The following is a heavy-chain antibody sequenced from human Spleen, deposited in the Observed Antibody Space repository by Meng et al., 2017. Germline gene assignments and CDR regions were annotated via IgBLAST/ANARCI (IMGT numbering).Heavy chain of an antibody. V-gene: IGHV4-30-4*01. CDR2: IYYSGST. D-gene: IGHD3-22*01. CDR1: GGSINSPNYY. CDR3: ARARVNNYFDSSGYDY. Sequence: QVQLQESGPGLVKPSQTLSLTCTVPGGSINSPNYYWSWIRQPPGKGLEWIGYIYYSGSTYYNPSLKSRVTISTDTSKNQLSLKLSSVTAADTAVYYCARARVNNYFDSSGYDYWGQGTLVTVSS. J-gene: IGHJ4*02.